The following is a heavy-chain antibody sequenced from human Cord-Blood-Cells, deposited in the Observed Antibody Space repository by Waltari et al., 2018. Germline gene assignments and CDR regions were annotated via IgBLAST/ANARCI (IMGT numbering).Heavy chain of an antibody. V-gene: IGHV1-46*01. CDR1: GYTFPSYY. Sequence: QVQLVQSGAEVKKPGASVKVSCKASGYTFPSYYMHWVRQAPGQGLEWMGIINPRGGSTSYAQKFQGRVSMTRDTSTSTVDMELGSLRSEETAVYYCARGVVVVPAAILWDNYYYYMDVWGKGTTVTVSS. J-gene: IGHJ6*03. D-gene: IGHD2-2*01. CDR3: ARGVVVVPAAILWDNYYYYMDV. CDR2: INPRGGST.